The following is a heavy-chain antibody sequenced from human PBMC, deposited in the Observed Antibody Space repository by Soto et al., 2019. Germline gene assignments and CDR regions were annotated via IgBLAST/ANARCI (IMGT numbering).Heavy chain of an antibody. D-gene: IGHD2-21*02. CDR3: ARGGHIAVVTASFDY. CDR2: IHPSGGGT. J-gene: IGHJ4*02. Sequence: QVQLGQSGAEVKKPGATVTVSCKPSGYTFNTYYLHWVRQAPGQALEWMGVIHPSGGGTTYAQKFLGRVTVTRDTSTSTVFMELSSLRSDDTAVYYCARGGHIAVVTASFDYWGQGTLVTVSS. CDR1: GYTFNTYY. V-gene: IGHV1-46*02.